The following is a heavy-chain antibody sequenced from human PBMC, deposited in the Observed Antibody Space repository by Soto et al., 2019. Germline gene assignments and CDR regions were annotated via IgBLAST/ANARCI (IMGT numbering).Heavy chain of an antibody. CDR3: ARQGRNVVPLRTYYFDY. CDR2: IYYSGST. J-gene: IGHJ4*02. CDR1: GGSISSSSYY. Sequence: SETLSLTCTVSGGSISSSSYYWGWIRQPPGKGLEWIGGIYYSGSTYYNPSLKSRVTISVDTSKNQFSLKLSSVTAADTAVYYCARQGRNVVPLRTYYFDYWGQGTLVTVSS. D-gene: IGHD2-2*01. V-gene: IGHV4-39*01.